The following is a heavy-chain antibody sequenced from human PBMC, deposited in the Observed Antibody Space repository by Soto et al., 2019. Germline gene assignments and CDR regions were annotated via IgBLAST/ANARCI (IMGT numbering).Heavy chain of an antibody. D-gene: IGHD2-2*01. Sequence: QVQLVQSGAEVKKPGASVKVSCKASGYTFTNYAIHWVRQAPGQRLEWMGWINAANGSTKYSQKFQGRVTFTRDTSANTAYMERRSLRSEDSAVYYCARDGFVVVPAVMWLNWFDPWGQGTLVAVSS. V-gene: IGHV1-3*01. J-gene: IGHJ5*02. CDR3: ARDGFVVVPAVMWLNWFDP. CDR2: INAANGST. CDR1: GYTFTNYA.